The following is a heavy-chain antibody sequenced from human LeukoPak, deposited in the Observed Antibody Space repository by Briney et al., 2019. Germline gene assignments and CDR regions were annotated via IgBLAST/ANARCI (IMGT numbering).Heavy chain of an antibody. D-gene: IGHD1-26*01. CDR3: ATEVGAGATYFDY. CDR2: IYHSGST. J-gene: IGHJ4*02. V-gene: IGHV4-38-2*02. CDR1: GYSISSGYY. Sequence: PSETLSLTCTVSGYSISSGYYWGWIRQPPGKGLEWIGSIYHSGSTYYNPSLKSRVTISVDTSKNQFSLKLSSMTAADTAVYYCATEVGAGATYFDYWGQGTLVTVSS.